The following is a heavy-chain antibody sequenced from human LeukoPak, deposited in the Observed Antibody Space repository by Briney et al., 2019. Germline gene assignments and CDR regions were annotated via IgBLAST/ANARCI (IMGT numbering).Heavy chain of an antibody. D-gene: IGHD3-16*02. Sequence: GGSLRLSCAASGFTFDTYGMSWVRQAPGKGLEWVSSISGSGNYMYYKDSVKGRFTISRDNAKSSLFLQMNSLRAEDTAVYYCARDSSPGYYDYVWGTYPRYWGQGTLVTVSS. J-gene: IGHJ4*02. CDR2: ISGSGNYM. V-gene: IGHV3-21*04. CDR1: GFTFDTYG. CDR3: ARDSSPGYYDYVWGTYPRY.